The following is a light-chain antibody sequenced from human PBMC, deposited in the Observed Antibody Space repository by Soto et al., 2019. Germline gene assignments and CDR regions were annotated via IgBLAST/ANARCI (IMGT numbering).Light chain of an antibody. J-gene: IGLJ1*01. CDR1: SSVVGGYDY. Sequence: SALTQPASVSGSPGQSITISCTGTSSVVGGYDYVSWYQLHPGKAPKLMVFEVSNRPSGVSYRFSGSKSGNTASLTISGLQAEDEADYFCSSYSISTAYLFGTGTKVTVL. V-gene: IGLV2-14*01. CDR3: SSYSISTAYL. CDR2: EVS.